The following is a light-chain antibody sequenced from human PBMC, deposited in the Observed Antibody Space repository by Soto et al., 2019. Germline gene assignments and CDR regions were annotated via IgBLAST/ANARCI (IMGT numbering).Light chain of an antibody. CDR3: QQYNSYPWT. J-gene: IGKJ1*01. V-gene: IGKV1-5*03. Sequence: DIQMTQSPSTLSASIGDRVTITCRASQSISGWLAWYQQKRGKAPKLLISKASTLESGVPSRFSGSGSGTEFTLTTSSLQPDDFATYYCQQYNSYPWTFGQGTNVEIK. CDR1: QSISGW. CDR2: KAS.